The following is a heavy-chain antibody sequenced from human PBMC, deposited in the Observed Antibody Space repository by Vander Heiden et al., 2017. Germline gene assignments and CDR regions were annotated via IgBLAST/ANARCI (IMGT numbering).Heavy chain of an antibody. CDR2: INPNSGGT. J-gene: IGHJ5*02. CDR3: ARVFYPRGGLHWFDP. Sequence: QVQPVQSGAEVKKPGASFKVSCKASGYPFTGYYMHWVRQAPGQGLKWMGWINPNSGGTNYAQKFQGRVTMTRDTSISTAYMELSRLRSDDTAVYYCARVFYPRGGLHWFDPWGQGTLVTVSS. CDR1: GYPFTGYY. D-gene: IGHD3-16*01. V-gene: IGHV1-2*02.